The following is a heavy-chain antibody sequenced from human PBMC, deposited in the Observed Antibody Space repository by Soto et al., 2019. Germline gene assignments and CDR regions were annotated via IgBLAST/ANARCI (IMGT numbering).Heavy chain of an antibody. CDR1: GGSISSSSYY. Sequence: PSETLSLTCTVSGGSISSSSYYWGWIRQPPGKGLEWIGSIYYSGSTYYNPSLKSRVTISVDTSKNQFSLKLSSVTAADTAVYYCASHYYDYIWGSYRPYAFDIWGQGTMVTVSS. CDR2: IYYSGST. CDR3: ASHYYDYIWGSYRPYAFDI. D-gene: IGHD3-16*02. V-gene: IGHV4-39*01. J-gene: IGHJ3*02.